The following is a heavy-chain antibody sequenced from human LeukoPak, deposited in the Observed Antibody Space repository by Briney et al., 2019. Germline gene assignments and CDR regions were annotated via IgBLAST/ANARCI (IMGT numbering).Heavy chain of an antibody. CDR1: GYTFTSYA. J-gene: IGHJ3*02. Sequence: GASVKVSCKASGYTFTSYAMHWVRQAPGQRLEWMGRSNTGNGNTKYSQKFQGRVTITRDTSASTAYLELTSLRSEDTAVYYCARFSCAFDIWGQGTMVTVSS. D-gene: IGHD1-1*01. CDR3: ARFSCAFDI. CDR2: SNTGNGNT. V-gene: IGHV1-3*04.